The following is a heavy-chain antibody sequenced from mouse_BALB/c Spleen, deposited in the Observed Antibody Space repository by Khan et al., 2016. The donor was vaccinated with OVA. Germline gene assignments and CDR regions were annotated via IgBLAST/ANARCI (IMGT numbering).Heavy chain of an antibody. CDR3: ARAYYANYREAMDY. CDR1: GFSLTGYG. Sequence: QVQLKQSGPGPVAPSQSLSITCTVSGFSLTGYGVNWVRQPPGKGLEWLGMIWGDGSTDYNSALKSRLSISKYNSKSQVFLKMNSLQTDDTARYYCARAYYANYREAMDYWGQGTSVTVSS. J-gene: IGHJ4*01. D-gene: IGHD2-10*01. V-gene: IGHV2-6-7*01. CDR2: IWGDGST.